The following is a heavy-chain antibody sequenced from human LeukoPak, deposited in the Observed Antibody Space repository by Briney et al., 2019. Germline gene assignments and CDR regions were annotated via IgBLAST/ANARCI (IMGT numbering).Heavy chain of an antibody. CDR2: IYSGGST. D-gene: IGHD4-17*01. V-gene: IGHV3-66*01. CDR1: GFTVSSNY. CDR3: ARAGDYTPNDAFDI. J-gene: IGHJ3*02. Sequence: GGSLRLSCAASGFTVSSNYMSWVRQAPGKGLEWVSVIYSGGSTYYADSVKGRFTISRDNSKNTLYLQMNSLRAEDTAVYYCARAGDYTPNDAFDIWGQGTMVTVSS.